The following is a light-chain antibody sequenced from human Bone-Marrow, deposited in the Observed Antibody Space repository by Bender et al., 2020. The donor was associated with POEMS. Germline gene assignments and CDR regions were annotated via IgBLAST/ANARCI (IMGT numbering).Light chain of an antibody. J-gene: IGLJ2*01. CDR3: SSYTSSSTLVV. CDR2: TNN. V-gene: IGLV1-47*02. Sequence: QSVLTQPPSASATPGQRITISCSGSTSTFGSYLINWYQQFPGTAPKLLIHTNNQRPSGVPDRFSGSKSGTSASLAISGLRSEDEADYYCSSYTSSSTLVVFGGGTKLTVL. CDR1: TSTFGSYL.